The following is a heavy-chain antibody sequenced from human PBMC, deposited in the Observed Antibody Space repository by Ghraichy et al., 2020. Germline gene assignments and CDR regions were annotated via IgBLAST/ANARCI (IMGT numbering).Heavy chain of an antibody. CDR1: GGTFSSYA. CDR3: ARGFGYYGSGSYYGYYYGMDV. V-gene: IGHV1-69*06. CDR2: IIPIFGTA. J-gene: IGHJ6*02. Sequence: SVKVSCKASGGTFSSYAISWVRQAPGQGLEWMGGIIPIFGTANYAQKFQGRVTITADKSTSTAYMELSSLRSEDTAVYYCARGFGYYGSGSYYGYYYGMDVWGQGTTVTVSS. D-gene: IGHD3-10*01.